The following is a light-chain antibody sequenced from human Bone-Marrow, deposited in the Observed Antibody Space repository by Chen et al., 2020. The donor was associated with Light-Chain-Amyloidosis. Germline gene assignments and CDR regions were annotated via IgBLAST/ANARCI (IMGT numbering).Light chain of an antibody. Sequence: EIVMTQSPATLSVSPGERATLSCRASQSVSSNLAWYQQKPGQAPRLLIYGASTRATGFPARFSGNGSGTEFAVTISSLQSEDFALYYCQQYNNWPPFGQGTKVEIK. CDR3: QQYNNWPP. V-gene: IGKV3-15*01. J-gene: IGKJ1*01. CDR1: QSVSSN. CDR2: GAS.